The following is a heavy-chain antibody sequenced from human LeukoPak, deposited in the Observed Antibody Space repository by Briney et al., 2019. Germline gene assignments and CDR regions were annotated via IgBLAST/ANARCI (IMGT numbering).Heavy chain of an antibody. CDR3: ARALIAVAGHPANYYYYDMDV. CDR2: FSGTGGST. D-gene: IGHD6-19*01. V-gene: IGHV3-23*01. J-gene: IGHJ6*03. Sequence: GGSLRLSRAASGFTFNTYAMTWVRQAPGKGLEWVSGFSGTGGSTYYADFVKGRFTISRDNSKNTLYLQMNSLTAEDTAVYYCARALIAVAGHPANYYYYDMDVWGTGTTVTVSS. CDR1: GFTFNTYA.